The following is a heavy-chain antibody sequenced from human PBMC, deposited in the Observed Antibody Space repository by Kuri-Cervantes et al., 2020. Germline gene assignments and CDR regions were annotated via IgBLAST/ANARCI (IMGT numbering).Heavy chain of an antibody. D-gene: IGHD3-9*01. Sequence: SETLSLTCAVYGRSFNTYYWSWIRQSPGKGLEWIGEINHSGSSNYNPSLKNRLTISLDMSKNQFSLKLSSVTAADTAVYYCAREGYDILTGYYGDYWGQGTLVTVSS. CDR1: GRSFNTYY. CDR3: AREGYDILTGYYGDY. V-gene: IGHV4-34*01. J-gene: IGHJ4*02. CDR2: INHSGSS.